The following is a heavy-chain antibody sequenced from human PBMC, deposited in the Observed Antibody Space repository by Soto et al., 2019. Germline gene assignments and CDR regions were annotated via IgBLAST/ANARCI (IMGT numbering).Heavy chain of an antibody. CDR3: ARVDRHCSSTSCYKIDY. Sequence: QVQLQQWGAGLLKPSETLSLTCAVYGGSFSGYYWSWIRQPPGKGLEWIGEINHSGSINYNPSLTSRVTISVDTSKNQFSLKLSSVTAADTAVYYCARVDRHCSSTSCYKIDYWGQGTLVTVSS. CDR2: INHSGSI. J-gene: IGHJ4*02. CDR1: GGSFSGYY. D-gene: IGHD2-2*02. V-gene: IGHV4-34*01.